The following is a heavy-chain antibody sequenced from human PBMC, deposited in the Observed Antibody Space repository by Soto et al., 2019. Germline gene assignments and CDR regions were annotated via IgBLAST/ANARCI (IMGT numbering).Heavy chain of an antibody. CDR2: INDDGIST. V-gene: IGHV3-74*01. J-gene: IGHJ4*02. D-gene: IGHD4-17*01. CDR1: GFTFRMYW. Sequence: GSLRLCCAASGFTFRMYWMHWVRQVPGKGPEWVSRINDDGISTNYADSVKGRFTISRDNAKNTLYLQMNALRVEDTAVYYCARGPTGFPHWELDYWGQGTLVTVS. CDR3: ARGPTGFPHWELDY.